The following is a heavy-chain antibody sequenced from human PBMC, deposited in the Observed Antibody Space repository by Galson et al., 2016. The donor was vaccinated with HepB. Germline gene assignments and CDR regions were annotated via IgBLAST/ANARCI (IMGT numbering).Heavy chain of an antibody. CDR1: GGTFSNFA. V-gene: IGHV1-69*06. J-gene: IGHJ5*02. CDR3: ARGGGITMARGVMPGWFDP. Sequence: SVKVSCKASGGTFSNFAISWLRQAPGQGLEWMGGIIPLFGATNYAQKFQGGVTITADKSTTTVYMDLSSLRSEDTAVYYCARGGGITMARGVMPGWFDPWGQGTLVTVSS. CDR2: IIPLFGAT. D-gene: IGHD3-10*01.